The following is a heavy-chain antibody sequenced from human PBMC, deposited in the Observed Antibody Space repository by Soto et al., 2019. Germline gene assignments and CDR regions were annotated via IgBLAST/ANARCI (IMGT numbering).Heavy chain of an antibody. V-gene: IGHV4-4*08. D-gene: IGHD3-9*01. CDR3: ARGGPYYDILTGYPSPYGMDV. Sequence: PSETLSLTCTVSGASIRSYYWHWIRQPPGKGLEWIGYVYTSDYTRYSSSLKSRVTISVDTSKNQFSLKLSSVTAADTAVYYCARGGPYYDILTGYPSPYGMDVWGQGTTVTVSS. CDR2: VYTSDYT. J-gene: IGHJ6*02. CDR1: GASIRSYY.